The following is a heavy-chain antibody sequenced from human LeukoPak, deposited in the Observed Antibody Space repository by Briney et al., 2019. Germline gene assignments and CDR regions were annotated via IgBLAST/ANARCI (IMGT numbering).Heavy chain of an antibody. V-gene: IGHV3-48*01. CDR1: GFTFSTHT. J-gene: IGHJ6*03. Sequence: GGSLRLSCAASGFTFSTHTMAWVRQAPGKGLEWLSYISGSTNVIHYADSVKGRFTISRDNAKDSLYLHMNSLKAEDTAVYYCARGLYYTDVWGKGTTVTVSS. CDR3: ARGLYYTDV. CDR2: ISGSTNVI.